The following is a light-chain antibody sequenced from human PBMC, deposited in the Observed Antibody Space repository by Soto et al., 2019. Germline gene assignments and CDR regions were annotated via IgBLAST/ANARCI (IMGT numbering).Light chain of an antibody. V-gene: IGKV1-17*03. Sequence: DIQMTQSPSAMSASVGDEVTITCRASQDITNYLVWFQQKPGKVPKRLIYAASDLQSVVPARFSGSGSGTEFTLTISSLQPEDFATYYCLQHDKYPYTFGQGTKLEIK. CDR1: QDITNY. CDR3: LQHDKYPYT. CDR2: AAS. J-gene: IGKJ2*01.